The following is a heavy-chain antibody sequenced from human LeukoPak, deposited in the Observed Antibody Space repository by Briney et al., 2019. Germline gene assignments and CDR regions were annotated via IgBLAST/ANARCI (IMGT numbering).Heavy chain of an antibody. CDR1: GYTFTGYY. CDR3: ARVAGAGEPKFDP. Sequence: ASVKVSCKASGYTFTGYYMHWVRQAPGQGLEWMGWINPNSGGTNYAQKFQGRVTMTTDTSTSTAYMELRSLRSDDTAVYYCARVAGAGEPKFDPWGQGTLVTVSS. J-gene: IGHJ5*02. V-gene: IGHV1-2*02. CDR2: INPNSGGT. D-gene: IGHD7-27*01.